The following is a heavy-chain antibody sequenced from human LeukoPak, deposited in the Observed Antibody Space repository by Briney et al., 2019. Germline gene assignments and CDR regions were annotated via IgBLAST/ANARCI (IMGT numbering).Heavy chain of an antibody. V-gene: IGHV4-39*07. D-gene: IGHD5-18*01. CDR1: GGSISSSSYY. CDR2: IYYSGST. CDR3: ATGRGYSYGYYFDY. Sequence: PSETLSLTCTVSGGSISSSSYYWGWIRQPPGKGLEWIGSIYYSGSTYYNPSLKSRVTISVDTSKNQFSLKLSSVTAADTAVYYCATGRGYSYGYYFDYWGQGTLVTVSS. J-gene: IGHJ4*02.